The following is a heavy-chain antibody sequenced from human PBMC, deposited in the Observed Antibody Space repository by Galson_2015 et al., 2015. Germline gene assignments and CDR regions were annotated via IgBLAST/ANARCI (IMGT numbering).Heavy chain of an antibody. CDR1: GFSFSGVD. CDR3: ARESGHCSGGACDSSTAVFYGMDV. J-gene: IGHJ6*02. D-gene: IGHD2-15*01. CDR2: ILSDGSNK. Sequence: SLRLSCAASGFSFSGVDMHWGRQLPGSGLVWLAVILSDGSNKHYRDSVEDRFTIARGNSKNTLYLLMNSLRPDDTAVYYCARESGHCSGGACDSSTAVFYGMDVWGRGTTVSVSS. V-gene: IGHV3-30*03.